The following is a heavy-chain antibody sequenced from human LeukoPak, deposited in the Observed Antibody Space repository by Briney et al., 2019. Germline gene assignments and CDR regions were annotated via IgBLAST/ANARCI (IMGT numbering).Heavy chain of an antibody. CDR1: GFTFSSYV. J-gene: IGHJ6*03. D-gene: IGHD1-26*01. V-gene: IGHV3-23*01. CDR2: ISGSGGST. Sequence: PGGSLRLSCAASGFTFSSYVMSWVRQAPGKGLEWVSAISGSGGSTYYADSLKGRFTISRDNSKNTLYLQMNSLRAEDTAVYYCARGYSGSYLSRYYYYYMDVWGKGTTVTVSS. CDR3: ARGYSGSYLSRYYYYYMDV.